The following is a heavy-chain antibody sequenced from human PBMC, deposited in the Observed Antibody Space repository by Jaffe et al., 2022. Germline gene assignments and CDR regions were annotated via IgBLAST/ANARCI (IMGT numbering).Heavy chain of an antibody. Sequence: QVQLVQSGAEVKKPGSSVKVSCKASGGTFSSYAISWVRQAPGQGLEWMGGIIPIFGTANYAQKFQGRVTITTDESTSTAYMELSSLRSEDTAVYYCARDGSRLSAAGRIGWFDPWGQGTLVTVSS. V-gene: IGHV1-69*05. J-gene: IGHJ5*02. CDR1: GGTFSSYA. CDR3: ARDGSRLSAAGRIGWFDP. CDR2: IIPIFGTA. D-gene: IGHD6-13*01.